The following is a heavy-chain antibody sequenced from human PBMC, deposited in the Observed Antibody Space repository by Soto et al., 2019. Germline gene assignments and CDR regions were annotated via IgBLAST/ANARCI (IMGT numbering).Heavy chain of an antibody. D-gene: IGHD2-15*01. CDR2: IYYSGST. Sequence: QVQLQESGPGLVKPSQTLSLTCTVSGGSISSGGYYWSWIRQHPGKGLAWIGYIYYSGSTYYNPSLTSRVTISVDTSKNQFSLKLSSVTAADTAVYYCARADCSGGSCYHSAAFDIWGQGTMVTVSS. CDR1: GGSISSGGYY. J-gene: IGHJ3*02. V-gene: IGHV4-31*03. CDR3: ARADCSGGSCYHSAAFDI.